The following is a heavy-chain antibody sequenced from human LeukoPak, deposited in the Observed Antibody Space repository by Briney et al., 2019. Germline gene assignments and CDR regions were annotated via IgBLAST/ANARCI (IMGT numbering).Heavy chain of an antibody. CDR1: GFTFSSYA. CDR3: AKDSDSEPLFDY. D-gene: IGHD1-14*01. Sequence: GGSLRLSCAASGFTFSSYAMSWDRQAPGKGLKWVSAISGSGGSTYYADSVKGRFTISRDNSKNTLYLQMNSLRAEDTAVYYCAKDSDSEPLFDYWGQGTLVTVSS. CDR2: ISGSGGST. V-gene: IGHV3-23*01. J-gene: IGHJ4*02.